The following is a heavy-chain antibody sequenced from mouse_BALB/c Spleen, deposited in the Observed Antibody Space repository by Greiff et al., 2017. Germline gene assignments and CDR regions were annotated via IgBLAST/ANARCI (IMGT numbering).Heavy chain of an antibody. J-gene: IGHJ4*01. CDR3: ESSGDDLLYYAMDY. V-gene: IGHV1-4*02. Sequence: QVQLQQSAADLARPGASVKMSCTASGFTFTSYTMHWVNQRPGQGLEWIGYINPSSGYTYYNQKFKDKTTLTADKSSSTAYMQLSSLTSEDSAVYYCESSGDDLLYYAMDYWGQGTAVTVSA. CDR1: GFTFTSYT. CDR2: INPSSGYT. D-gene: IGHD2-2*01.